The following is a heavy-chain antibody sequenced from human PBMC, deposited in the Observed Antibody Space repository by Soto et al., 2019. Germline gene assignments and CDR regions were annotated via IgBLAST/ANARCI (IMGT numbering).Heavy chain of an antibody. CDR1: GYTFTSYY. V-gene: IGHV1-46*03. CDR2: INPSGGST. J-gene: IGHJ3*02. D-gene: IGHD6-19*01. Sequence: SVQVSCKASGYTFTSYYMHWVRQAPGQGLEWMGIINPSGGSTSYAQKFQGRVTMTRDTSTSTVYMELSSLRSEDTAVYYCARDRTVAGTGDAFDIWGQGTMVTVSS. CDR3: ARDRTVAGTGDAFDI.